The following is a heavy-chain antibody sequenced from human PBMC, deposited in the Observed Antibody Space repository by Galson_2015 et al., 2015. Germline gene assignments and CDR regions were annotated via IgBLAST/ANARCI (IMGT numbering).Heavy chain of an antibody. D-gene: IGHD5-12*01. CDR1: GYSISSGYY. J-gene: IGHJ3*02. CDR3: ARDLTPSTATGAFDI. Sequence: ETLSLTCAVSGYSISSGYYWGWIRQPPGKGLEWIGSIYHSGSTYYNPSLKSRVTISVDTSKNQFSLKLSYVTAADTAVYYCARDLTPSTATGAFDIWGQGTMVTVSS. CDR2: IYHSGST. V-gene: IGHV4-38-2*02.